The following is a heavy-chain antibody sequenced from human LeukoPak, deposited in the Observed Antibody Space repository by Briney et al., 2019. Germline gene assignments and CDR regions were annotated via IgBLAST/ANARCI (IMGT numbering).Heavy chain of an antibody. D-gene: IGHD1-26*01. CDR1: GGSISSYY. J-gene: IGHJ4*02. Sequence: SETLSLTCTVSGGSISSYYWSWIRQPPGKGLEWIGYMYYSGSTNYNPSLKSRVTISVDTSKNQFSLKLSSVTAADTAVYYCAGEQVGMGGSYFDYWGQGTLVTVSS. V-gene: IGHV4-59*01. CDR2: MYYSGST. CDR3: AGEQVGMGGSYFDY.